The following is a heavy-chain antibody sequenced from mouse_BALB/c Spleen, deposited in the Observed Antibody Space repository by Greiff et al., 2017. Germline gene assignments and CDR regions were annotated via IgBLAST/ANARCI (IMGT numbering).Heavy chain of an antibody. CDR3: ARDKNWFAY. Sequence: EVQLVESGGGLVQPGGSLRLSCATSGFTFTDDYMSWVRQPPGKALEWLGFIRNKANGYTTEYSASVKGRFTISRDNSQSILYLQMNTLRAEDSATYYCARDKNWFAYWGQETLVTVSA. CDR2: IRNKANGYTT. CDR1: GFTFTDDY. V-gene: IGHV7-3*02. J-gene: IGHJ3*01.